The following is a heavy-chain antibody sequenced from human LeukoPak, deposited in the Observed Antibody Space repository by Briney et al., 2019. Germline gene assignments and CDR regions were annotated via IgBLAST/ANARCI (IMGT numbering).Heavy chain of an antibody. Sequence: GESLKISCKASGYTFTSQWIGWVRQVSGKGLEWVGLIHPGASDIRYSPSFEGRVTLSVDKSISTLYLQWASLQASDTAMYYCARRGGGTDLWGQGTLVTVSS. J-gene: IGHJ4*02. D-gene: IGHD2-15*01. V-gene: IGHV5-51*01. CDR1: GYTFTSQW. CDR2: IHPGASDI. CDR3: ARRGGGTDL.